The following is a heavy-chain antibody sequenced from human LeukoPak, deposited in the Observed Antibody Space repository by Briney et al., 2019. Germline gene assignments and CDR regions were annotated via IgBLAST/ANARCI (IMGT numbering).Heavy chain of an antibody. Sequence: GGSLRLSCAASGFTVSSNYMSWVRQAPGKGLAWVSVIYSGGSTYYADSVKGRFTISRDNSKNTLYLQMNSLRAEDTAVYYCARAGRIAVAGYYYYGMDVWGKGTTVTVSS. V-gene: IGHV3-53*01. J-gene: IGHJ6*04. D-gene: IGHD6-19*01. CDR1: GFTVSSNY. CDR3: ARAGRIAVAGYYYYGMDV. CDR2: IYSGGST.